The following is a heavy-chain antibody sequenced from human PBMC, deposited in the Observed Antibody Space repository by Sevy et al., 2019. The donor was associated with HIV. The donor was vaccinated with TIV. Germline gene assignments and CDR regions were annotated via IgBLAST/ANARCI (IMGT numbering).Heavy chain of an antibody. V-gene: IGHV3-30*18. Sequence: GGSLRLSCTASGFTFSSYGMHWVRQAPGKGLDWVTVISYDGSNKYYADSVKSRFTISRDNSKNTLYLQMNSLRVEDTAVYYCAKGGQWLVRDWFDPWCQGTLVTVSS. J-gene: IGHJ5*02. D-gene: IGHD6-19*01. CDR1: GFTFSSYG. CDR3: AKGGQWLVRDWFDP. CDR2: ISYDGSNK.